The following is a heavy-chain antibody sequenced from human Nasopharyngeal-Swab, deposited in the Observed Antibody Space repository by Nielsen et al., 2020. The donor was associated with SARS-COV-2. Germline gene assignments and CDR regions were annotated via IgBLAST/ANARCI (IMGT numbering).Heavy chain of an antibody. CDR3: AKLGGLYDVWSGYYDYMDV. D-gene: IGHD3-3*01. CDR1: GFTFDDYA. Sequence: GGSLRLSCAASGFTFDDYAMHWVRQAPGKGLEWVSGISWNSGSIGYADSVKGRFTISRDNAKNSLYLQMNSLRAEDTALYYCAKLGGLYDVWSGYYDYMDVWGKGTTVTVSS. CDR2: ISWNSGSI. J-gene: IGHJ6*03. V-gene: IGHV3-9*01.